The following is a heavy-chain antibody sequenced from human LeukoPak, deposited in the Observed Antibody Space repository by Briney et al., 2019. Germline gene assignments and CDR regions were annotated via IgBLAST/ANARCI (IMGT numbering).Heavy chain of an antibody. CDR3: ARTMTTEGFDP. Sequence: GGSLRPSCAASGFTFSSYEMNWVRQAPGKGLEWASYISSSGSTIYYADSVKGRFTISRDNAKNSLYLQMNSLRAEDTAVYYCARTMTTEGFDPWGQGTLVTVSS. V-gene: IGHV3-48*03. CDR2: ISSSGSTI. D-gene: IGHD4-17*01. CDR1: GFTFSSYE. J-gene: IGHJ5*02.